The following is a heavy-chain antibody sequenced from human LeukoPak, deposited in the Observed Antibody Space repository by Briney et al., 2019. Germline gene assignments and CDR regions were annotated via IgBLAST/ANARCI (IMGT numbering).Heavy chain of an antibody. CDR1: GYTFTSYG. CDR2: INPNSGGT. CDR3: ARGGSGWYFVLGYNWFDP. J-gene: IGHJ5*02. Sequence: ASVKVSCKASGYTFTSYGISWVRQAPGQGLEWMGWINPNSGGTNYAQKFQGRVTMTRDTSISTAYMELSRLRSDDTAVYYCARGGSGWYFVLGYNWFDPWGQGTLVTVSS. D-gene: IGHD6-19*01. V-gene: IGHV1-2*02.